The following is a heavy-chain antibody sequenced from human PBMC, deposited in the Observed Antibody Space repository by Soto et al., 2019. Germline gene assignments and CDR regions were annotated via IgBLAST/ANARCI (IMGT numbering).Heavy chain of an antibody. CDR2: IYYSGST. CDR1: GGSISSSSYY. Sequence: QLQLQESGPGLVKPSETLSLTCTVSGGSISSSSYYWGWIRQPPGKGLEWIGSIYYSGSTYFNPSPKSRVTISADTSKNQFSLKLSSVTAADTAVYYCARRVVAYFDLWGRGTLVTVSS. V-gene: IGHV4-39*01. J-gene: IGHJ2*01. CDR3: ARRVVAYFDL. D-gene: IGHD2-21*01.